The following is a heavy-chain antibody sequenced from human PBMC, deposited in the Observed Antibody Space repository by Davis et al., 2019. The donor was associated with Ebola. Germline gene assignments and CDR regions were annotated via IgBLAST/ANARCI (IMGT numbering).Heavy chain of an antibody. Sequence: ASVKVSCKASGYTFTSYDINWVRQAPGQGLEWMGWISAYSGNANYAQKVQGRVTMTTDTSTSTAYMEVGILRSDDTAVHYCARAQFPTTSDHWGQGTLVTVSS. J-gene: IGHJ4*02. V-gene: IGHV1-18*04. CDR1: GYTFTSYD. CDR2: ISAYSGNA. CDR3: ARAQFPTTSDH. D-gene: IGHD1-1*01.